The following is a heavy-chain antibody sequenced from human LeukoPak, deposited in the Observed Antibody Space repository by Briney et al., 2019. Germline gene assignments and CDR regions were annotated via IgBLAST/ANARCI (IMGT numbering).Heavy chain of an antibody. CDR3: ARDPDYYDSSGYLPGGAFDI. CDR2: IYYSGST. D-gene: IGHD3-22*01. Sequence: SQTLSLTCTVSGGSISSGGYYWSWIRQHPGKGLEWIGYIYYSGSTYYNPSLKSRVTISVGTSKNQFSLKLSSVTAADTAVYYCARDPDYYDSSGYLPGGAFDIWDQGTMVTVSS. V-gene: IGHV4-31*03. CDR1: GGSISSGGYY. J-gene: IGHJ3*02.